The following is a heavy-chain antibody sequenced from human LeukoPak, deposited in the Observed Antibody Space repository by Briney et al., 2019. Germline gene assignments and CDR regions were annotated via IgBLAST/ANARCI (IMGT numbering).Heavy chain of an antibody. Sequence: ASVKVSCKASGYTFTSYDINWVRQATGQGLEWMGWMNPNSGNTGYAQKFQGRVTMTRNTSISTAYMELSSLRSEDTAVYYCARGAEYSSSWYSFGSYYYYYGMDVWGQGTTVTVSS. CDR2: MNPNSGNT. CDR3: ARGAEYSSSWYSFGSYYYYYGMDV. J-gene: IGHJ6*02. CDR1: GYTFTSYD. V-gene: IGHV1-8*01. D-gene: IGHD6-13*01.